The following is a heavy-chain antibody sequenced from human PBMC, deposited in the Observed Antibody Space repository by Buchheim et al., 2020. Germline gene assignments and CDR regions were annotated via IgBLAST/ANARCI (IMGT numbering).Heavy chain of an antibody. CDR3: ASDYYYDSSGYYSGFDY. CDR2: INQDGSEK. CDR1: GFPFTTSW. V-gene: IGHV3-7*01. Sequence: DVQPVESGGGLVQPGGSLRLSCAVSGFPFTTSWMTWVRQAPGRGLEWLANINQDGSEKNYVNSVKGRFTISRDNAQNTLYLQMNSLRAEDTAVYYCASDYYYDSSGYYSGFDYWGQGTL. D-gene: IGHD3-22*01. J-gene: IGHJ4*02.